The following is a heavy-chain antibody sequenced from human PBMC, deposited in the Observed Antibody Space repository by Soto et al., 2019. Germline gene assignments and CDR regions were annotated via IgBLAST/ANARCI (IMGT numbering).Heavy chain of an antibody. J-gene: IGHJ6*02. D-gene: IGHD2-21*02. CDR3: ARDGDGRITTNPYSYNGMDV. CDR1: GASIRSYY. V-gene: IGHV4-59*01. Sequence: PSETLSLTCTVSGASIRSYYWSWIRQPPGKGLEWIGYIFYSGSISYNPSLKSRVTMSVDTSKDQFSLKLSSVTAADTAVYYCARDGDGRITTNPYSYNGMDVWGPGTTVTVSS. CDR2: IFYSGSI.